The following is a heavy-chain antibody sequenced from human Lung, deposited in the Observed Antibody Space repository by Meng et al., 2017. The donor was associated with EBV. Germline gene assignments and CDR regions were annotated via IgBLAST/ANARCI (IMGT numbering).Heavy chain of an antibody. Sequence: QVQLVRSGAGGKTPGASVKVSCKASGYTFTNYYMHWVRQAPGQGLEWMGIINTSVGYTSHAQKFQGRVTMTRDTSTSTVHMEVSSLRSADTAVYYCARASRVLGGFDYWGQGTLVTVSS. V-gene: IGHV1-46*01. CDR3: ARASRVLGGFDY. J-gene: IGHJ4*02. CDR1: GYTFTNYY. CDR2: INTSVGYT. D-gene: IGHD3-16*01.